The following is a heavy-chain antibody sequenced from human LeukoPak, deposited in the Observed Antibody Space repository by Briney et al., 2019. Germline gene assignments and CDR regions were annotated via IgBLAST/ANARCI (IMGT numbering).Heavy chain of an antibody. J-gene: IGHJ4*02. CDR1: GFTFSSYG. D-gene: IGHD1-1*01. Sequence: GGSLRLSCAASGFTFSSYGVHWVRQAPGKGLEWVAVISYDGSNKYYADSVKGRFTISRDNSKNTLYLQMNSLRAEDTAVYYCAKDHQWYAGTTSYDDWGQGTLVTVSS. CDR3: AKDHQWYAGTTSYDD. CDR2: ISYDGSNK. V-gene: IGHV3-30*18.